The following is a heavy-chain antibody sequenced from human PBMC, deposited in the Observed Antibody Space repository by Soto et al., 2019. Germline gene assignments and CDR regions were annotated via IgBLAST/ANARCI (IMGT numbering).Heavy chain of an antibody. CDR3: ARHGVVVTATPPFDY. CDR1: GYSFTGYW. J-gene: IGHJ4*02. V-gene: IGHV5-10-1*01. CDR2: IDPSDSYT. D-gene: IGHD2-21*02. Sequence: GESLKISCKGSGYSFTGYWISWVRQMPGKGLEWMGRIDPSDSYTNYSPSFQGHVTISADKSISTAYLQWSSLKASDTAMYYCARHGVVVTATPPFDYWGQGTLVTVSS.